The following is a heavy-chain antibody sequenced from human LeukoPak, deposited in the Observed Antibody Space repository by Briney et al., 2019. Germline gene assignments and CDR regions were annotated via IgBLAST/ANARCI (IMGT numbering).Heavy chain of an antibody. V-gene: IGHV1-69*08. J-gene: IGHJ4*02. CDR2: IIPILGTA. D-gene: IGHD6-13*01. CDR3: AREDVGAAAGNNPDY. CDR1: GGTFSSYT. Sequence: GASVKVSCKASGGTFSSYTISWVRQAPGQGLEWMGRIIPILGTANYAQKFQGRVTITADESTSTAYMELSSLRSEDTAVYYCAREDVGAAAGNNPDYWGQGTLVTVSS.